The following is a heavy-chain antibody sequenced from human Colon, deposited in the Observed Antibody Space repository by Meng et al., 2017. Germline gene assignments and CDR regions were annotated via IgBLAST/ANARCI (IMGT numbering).Heavy chain of an antibody. D-gene: IGHD4-17*01. Sequence: QVQLVPSGAEGKKPGASVKVSCKASGYTFTGYYMHWVRQAPGQGLEWMGRINPNSGGTNYAQKFQGRVTMTRDTSISTAYMELSRLRSDDTAVYYCAREMGRMRTTVTTFAYWGQGTLVTVSS. CDR1: GYTFTGYY. CDR2: INPNSGGT. V-gene: IGHV1-2*06. J-gene: IGHJ4*02. CDR3: AREMGRMRTTVTTFAY.